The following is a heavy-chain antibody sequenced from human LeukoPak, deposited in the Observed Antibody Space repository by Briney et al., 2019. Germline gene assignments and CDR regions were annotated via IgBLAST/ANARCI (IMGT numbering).Heavy chain of an antibody. CDR1: GYTFTGYY. J-gene: IGHJ4*02. Sequence: ASVKVSCKASGYTFTGYYMHWVRQAPGQGREWMGWINPNTGGTNYAQNFQDRVTMTSDASISTAYMDLSRLTSDDTAVYYCARSQYDVLTGSPDYWGQGTLVTVSS. V-gene: IGHV1-2*02. CDR3: ARSQYDVLTGSPDY. D-gene: IGHD3-9*01. CDR2: INPNTGGT.